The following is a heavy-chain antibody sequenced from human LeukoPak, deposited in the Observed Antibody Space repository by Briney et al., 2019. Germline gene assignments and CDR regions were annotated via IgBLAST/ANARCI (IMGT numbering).Heavy chain of an antibody. D-gene: IGHD3-9*01. Sequence: GGSLRLSCEASGFSFRSYWMHWVRQAPGMGLVCVSRISSDGRTTNYVDSVKGRFTVSRDNAKNMLYLQMNTLRADDTAVYDYAREYYGLMTGYYMDVWGKGTTVTVSS. CDR1: GFSFRSYW. CDR3: AREYYGLMTGYYMDV. V-gene: IGHV3-74*01. J-gene: IGHJ6*03. CDR2: ISSDGRTT.